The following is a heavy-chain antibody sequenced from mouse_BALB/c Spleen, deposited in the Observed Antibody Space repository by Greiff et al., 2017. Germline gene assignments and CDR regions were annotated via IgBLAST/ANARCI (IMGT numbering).Heavy chain of an antibody. CDR1: GYSFTSYW. V-gene: IGHV1S127*01. CDR2: IDPSDSET. J-gene: IGHJ2*01. CDR3: ARERGYGFDY. D-gene: IGHD2-2*01. Sequence: VQLQQSGPQLVRPGASVKISCKASGYSFTSYWMHWVKQRPGQGLEWIGMIDPSDSETRLNQKFKGKATLTVDKSSSTAYMQLSSLTSEDSAVYYCARERGYGFDYWGQGTTLTVSS.